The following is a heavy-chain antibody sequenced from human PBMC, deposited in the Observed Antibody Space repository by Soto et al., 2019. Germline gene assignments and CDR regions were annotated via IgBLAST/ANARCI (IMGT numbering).Heavy chain of an antibody. D-gene: IGHD4-17*01. CDR2: IRSKANSYAT. Sequence: EVQLVESGGGLVQPGGSLKLSCAASGFTFSGSAMHWVRQASGKGLEWVGRIRSKANSYATAYAASVKGRFTISRDDSKNTAYLQKNSLKTEDTAVYYCTRHDYGGNSEVASRPYGMDVWGQGTTVTVSS. J-gene: IGHJ6*02. V-gene: IGHV3-73*02. CDR1: GFTFSGSA. CDR3: TRHDYGGNSEVASRPYGMDV.